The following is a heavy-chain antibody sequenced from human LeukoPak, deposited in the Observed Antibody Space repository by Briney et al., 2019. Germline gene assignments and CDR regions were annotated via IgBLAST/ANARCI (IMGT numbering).Heavy chain of an antibody. CDR1: GGSISSYY. V-gene: IGHV4-59*01. CDR2: IYYSGST. CDR3: ARARYYFDY. J-gene: IGHJ4*02. Sequence: SEALSLTCTVSGGSISSYYWSWIRQPPGKGLEWIGYIYYSGSTNYNPSLKSRVTISVDTSKNQFSLKLSSVTAADTAVYYCARARYYFDYWGQGTLVTVSS.